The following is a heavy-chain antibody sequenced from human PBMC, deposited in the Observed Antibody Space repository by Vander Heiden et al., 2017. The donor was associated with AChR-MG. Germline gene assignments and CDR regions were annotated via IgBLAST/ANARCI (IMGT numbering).Heavy chain of an antibody. D-gene: IGHD6-13*01. CDR2: ISGSGGST. J-gene: IGHJ4*02. CDR1: GFPVGCYA. V-gene: IGHV3-23*04. CDR3: AKAIAEKYYFDY. Sequence: EVQLVESGGGLVQPGGSPRRSCGASGFPVGCYARSGVSQAPGKGVEWFSAISGSGGSTYYADSVKGRFTISRDNSKNTLYLQMNSLRAEDTAVYYCAKAIAEKYYFDYWGQGTLVTVSS.